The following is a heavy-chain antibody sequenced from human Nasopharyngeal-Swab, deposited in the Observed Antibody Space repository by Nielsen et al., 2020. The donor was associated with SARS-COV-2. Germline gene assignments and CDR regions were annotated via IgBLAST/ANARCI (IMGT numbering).Heavy chain of an antibody. CDR3: ARQPPTGSGRGGVDV. D-gene: IGHD3-10*01. CDR2: IYPGDSYT. Sequence: VRQMPGKGLEWMGIIYPGDSYTNYSPSFQGHVTISADKSISTAYLQWSSLKASDTAMYYCARQPPTGSGRGGVDVWGQGTTVTVSS. J-gene: IGHJ6*02. V-gene: IGHV5-51*01.